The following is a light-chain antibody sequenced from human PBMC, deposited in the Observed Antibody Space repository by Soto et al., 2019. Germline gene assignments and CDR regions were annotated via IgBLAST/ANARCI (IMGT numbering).Light chain of an antibody. V-gene: IGLV2-14*03. CDR1: RSDIGAYNF. CDR3: TSWTTSTTMI. J-gene: IGLJ2*01. CDR2: DVN. Sequence: QSVLTQPASVSGSPGQSITISCTGTRSDIGAYNFVSWYQQHPGEVPKLILYDVNVRPSGVSNRFSGSKSGNTASLTISGLQADDEADYYCTSWTTSTTMIFGGGTKVTVL.